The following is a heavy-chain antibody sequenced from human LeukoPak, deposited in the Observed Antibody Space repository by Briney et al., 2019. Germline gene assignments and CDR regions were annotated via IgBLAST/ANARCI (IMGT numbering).Heavy chain of an antibody. Sequence: GGSLRLSCAASGFTFSTYEMNWVRQAPGKGLEWLLHISNSGDSIHYADSVKGRFTISRGNAKNSLYLQMNSLRAEDTAFYYCARTRNGPFDYWGQGTLVTVSS. V-gene: IGHV3-48*03. D-gene: IGHD2-2*01. CDR3: ARTRNGPFDY. J-gene: IGHJ4*02. CDR2: ISNSGDSI. CDR1: GFTFSTYE.